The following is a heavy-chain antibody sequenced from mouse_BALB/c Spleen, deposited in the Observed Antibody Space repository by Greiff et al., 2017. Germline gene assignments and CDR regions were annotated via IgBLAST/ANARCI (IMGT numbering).Heavy chain of an antibody. V-gene: IGHV2-9-2*01. Sequence: VQGVESGPGLVAPSQSLSITCTVSGFSLTSYDISWIRQPPGKGLEWLGVIWTGGGTNYNSAFMSRLSISKDNSKSQVFLKMNSLQTDDTAIYYCVRGKNYFDYWGQGTTLTVSS. CDR1: GFSLTSYD. CDR2: IWTGGGT. J-gene: IGHJ2*01. CDR3: VRGKNYFDY.